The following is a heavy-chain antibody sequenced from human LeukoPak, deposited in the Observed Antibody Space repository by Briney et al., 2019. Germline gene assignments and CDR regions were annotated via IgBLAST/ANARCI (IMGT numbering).Heavy chain of an antibody. V-gene: IGHV1-2*02. D-gene: IGHD3-22*01. CDR3: AREGNYYDSSGYPNFDY. Sequence: GASVKVSCKASGYTFTGYYMHWVRQAPGQGLEWMGWINPNSGGTNYAQKFQGRVTMTRDTSISTAYMELSRLRSDDTAVYYCAREGNYYDSSGYPNFDYWGQGTLVTVSS. CDR2: INPNSGGT. CDR1: GYTFTGYY. J-gene: IGHJ4*02.